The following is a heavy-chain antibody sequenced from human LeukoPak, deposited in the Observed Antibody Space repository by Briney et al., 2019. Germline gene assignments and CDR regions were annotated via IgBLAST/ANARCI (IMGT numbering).Heavy chain of an antibody. J-gene: IGHJ6*02. D-gene: IGHD6-13*01. CDR1: GFTFSSYW. Sequence: GGSLRLSCAASGFTFSSYWMSWVRQAPGKGLEWVANIKQDGSEKYYVDSVKGRFTISRDNAKNSLYLQMNSLRAEDTAVYYCARVKAAANYCYYGMDVWGQGTTVTVSS. CDR3: ARVKAAANYCYYGMDV. V-gene: IGHV3-7*01. CDR2: IKQDGSEK.